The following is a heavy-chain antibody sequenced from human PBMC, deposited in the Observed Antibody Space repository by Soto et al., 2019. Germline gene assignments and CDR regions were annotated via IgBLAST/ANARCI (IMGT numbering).Heavy chain of an antibody. Sequence: SETLSLTCTVSGDSISSCYWSWIRQSAEKGLEWIGRISPTGSTNYNPSLKSRVTLSIDTSKNLLSLKVSSVTAADTAVYYCARDQISLFGGSWGFFDYWGQGSLVTVSS. V-gene: IGHV4-4*07. D-gene: IGHD3-3*01. CDR2: ISPTGST. CDR1: GDSISSCY. CDR3: ARDQISLFGGSWGFFDY. J-gene: IGHJ4*02.